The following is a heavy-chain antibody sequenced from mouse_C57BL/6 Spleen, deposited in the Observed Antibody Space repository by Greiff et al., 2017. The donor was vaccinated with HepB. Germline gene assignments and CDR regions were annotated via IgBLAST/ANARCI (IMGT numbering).Heavy chain of an antibody. J-gene: IGHJ4*01. Sequence: EVMLVESGPELVKPGASVKMSCKASGYTFTDYNMHWVKQSHGKSLEWIGYINPNNGGTSYNQKFKGKATLTVNKSSSTAYMELRSLTSEDSAVYYCARDFWAAYAMDYWGQGTSVTVSS. V-gene: IGHV1-22*01. CDR2: INPNNGGT. D-gene: IGHD4-1*01. CDR3: ARDFWAAYAMDY. CDR1: GYTFTDYN.